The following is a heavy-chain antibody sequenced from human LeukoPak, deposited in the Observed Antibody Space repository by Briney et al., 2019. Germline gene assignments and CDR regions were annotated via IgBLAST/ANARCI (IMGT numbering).Heavy chain of an antibody. CDR1: GGTFSSYA. J-gene: IGHJ4*02. V-gene: IGHV1-69*05. CDR2: IIPIFGTA. CDR3: ASYDSSGYYHHYDY. D-gene: IGHD3-22*01. Sequence: SVKVSCKASGGTFSSYAISWVRQSPGQGLEWMGRIIPIFGTANYAQKFQGRVTITTDESTSTAYMELSSLRSEDTAVYYCASYDSSGYYHHYDYWGQGTLVTVSS.